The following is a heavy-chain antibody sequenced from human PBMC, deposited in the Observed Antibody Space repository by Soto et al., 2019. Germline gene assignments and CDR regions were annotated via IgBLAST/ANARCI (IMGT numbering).Heavy chain of an antibody. CDR3: ARWSAIVGGAEALDV. CDR2: LSAYNGDT. D-gene: IGHD1-26*01. CDR1: GYTFINYG. J-gene: IGHJ3*01. V-gene: IGHV1-18*01. Sequence: QVQLVQSGAEVKKPGASVRVSCKTSGYTFINYGITWVRQAPGQGLEWMGWLSAYNGDTSSSEKLQDRFTMTTDTSTNTVYMDLRSVTSDDTAVYYCARWSAIVGGAEALDVWGQGTMVTVSS.